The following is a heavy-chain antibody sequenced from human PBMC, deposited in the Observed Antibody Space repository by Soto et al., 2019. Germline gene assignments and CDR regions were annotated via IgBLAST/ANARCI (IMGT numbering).Heavy chain of an antibody. V-gene: IGHV3-30-3*01. CDR3: ASREDYDILTGYKPFDY. D-gene: IGHD3-9*01. Sequence: QVQLVESGGGVVQPGRSLRLSCAASGFTFSSYAMHWVRQAPGKGLEWVAVISYDGSNKYYADSVKGRFTICRDNSKNTLYLQMNSLRAEDTAVYYCASREDYDILTGYKPFDYWGQGTLVTVSS. CDR1: GFTFSSYA. J-gene: IGHJ4*02. CDR2: ISYDGSNK.